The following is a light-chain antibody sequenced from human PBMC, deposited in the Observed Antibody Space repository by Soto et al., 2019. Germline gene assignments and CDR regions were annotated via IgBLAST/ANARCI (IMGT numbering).Light chain of an antibody. CDR1: QSVSSN. V-gene: IGKV3-15*01. Sequence: EIVMTQSPATLSVSPGERATLSCRASQSVSSNLAWYQQKPGQAPRLLIYGASTRATGIPARFSGSGSGTEFTLTISSLQSEDFAGYYCQQYNNWPPPLTFGGGIKVEIK. CDR2: GAS. J-gene: IGKJ4*01. CDR3: QQYNNWPPPLT.